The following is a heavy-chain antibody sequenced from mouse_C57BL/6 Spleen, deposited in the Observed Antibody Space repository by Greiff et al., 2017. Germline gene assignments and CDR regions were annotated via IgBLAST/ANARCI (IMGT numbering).Heavy chain of an antibody. Sequence: QVTLKVSGPGILQPSQSLSLSCSFSGFSLSTFGMGVGWIRQPSGKGLEWLAHIWWDDDKYYNPALKSRLTISKDTSKNQVFLKIANVDTADTATYYGARIAHYGSGSYWYFDVWGTGTTVTVSS. D-gene: IGHD1-1*01. CDR3: ARIAHYGSGSYWYFDV. CDR1: GFSLSTFGMG. V-gene: IGHV8-8*01. CDR2: IWWDDDK. J-gene: IGHJ1*03.